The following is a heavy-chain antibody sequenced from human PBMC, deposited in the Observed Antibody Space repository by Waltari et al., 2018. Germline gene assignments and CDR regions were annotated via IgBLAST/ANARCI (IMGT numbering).Heavy chain of an antibody. CDR1: GYSISSGYY. CDR3: ARHRGYDFWSGYYPDWYFDL. CDR2: IYHSGST. V-gene: IGHV4-38-2*01. Sequence: QVQLQESGPGLVKPSETLSLTCAVSGYSISSGYYWGWIRLPPGKGREWIGSIYHSGSTYYNPSLKSRVTISVDTSKNQFSLKLSSVTAADTAVYYCARHRGYDFWSGYYPDWYFDLWGRGTLVTVSS. J-gene: IGHJ2*01. D-gene: IGHD3-3*01.